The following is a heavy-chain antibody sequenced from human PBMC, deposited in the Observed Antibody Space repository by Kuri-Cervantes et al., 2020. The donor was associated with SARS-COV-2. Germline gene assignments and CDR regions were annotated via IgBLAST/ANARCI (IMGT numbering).Heavy chain of an antibody. Sequence: SETLSLTCAVYGGSLSDYYWGWIRQPPGKGLEWIGEINHSGSTKYNPSLKSRVTISVDTSKNQFSLKLSSVTAADTAVYYCARGSYDFWSGYYTGCWFDPWGQGTLVTVSS. D-gene: IGHD3-3*01. V-gene: IGHV4-34*01. CDR1: GGSLSDYY. CDR2: INHSGST. CDR3: ARGSYDFWSGYYTGCWFDP. J-gene: IGHJ5*02.